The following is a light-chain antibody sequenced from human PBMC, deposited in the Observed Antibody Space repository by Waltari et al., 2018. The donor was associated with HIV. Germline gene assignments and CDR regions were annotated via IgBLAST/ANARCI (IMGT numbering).Light chain of an antibody. CDR3: QQSYKTPYT. CDR2: TTS. J-gene: IGKJ2*01. V-gene: IGKV1-39*01. CDR1: QTVLSY. Sequence: DVQITQSQPPLSASVGDRVTITCRASQTVLSYVNWYQQKPGRAPNLLIYTTSILQSGVPSRFSGSGSATDFTLTISSLQPEDFATYYCQQSYKTPYTFGQGTKVEV.